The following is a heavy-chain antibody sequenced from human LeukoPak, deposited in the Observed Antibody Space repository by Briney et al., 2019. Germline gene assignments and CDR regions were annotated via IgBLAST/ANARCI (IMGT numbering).Heavy chain of an antibody. D-gene: IGHD4-17*01. V-gene: IGHV1-2*02. CDR3: ARYHGDYDYYFDY. CDR1: GYTFTGYY. Sequence: ASVKVSCKASGYTFTGYYMHWVRQAPGQGLEWMGWINPNSGGTNYAQKLQGRVTMTTDTSTSTAYMELRSLKSDDTAVYYCARYHGDYDYYFDYWGQGTLVTVSS. CDR2: INPNSGGT. J-gene: IGHJ4*02.